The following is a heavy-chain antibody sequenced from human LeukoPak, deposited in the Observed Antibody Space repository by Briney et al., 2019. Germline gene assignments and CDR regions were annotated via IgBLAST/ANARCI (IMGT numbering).Heavy chain of an antibody. V-gene: IGHV3-9*01. D-gene: IGHD4-17*01. Sequence: PGGSLRLSCAASGFTFDDYAMHWVRQAPGKGLEWVSGISWNSGSIGYADSVKGRFTISRDNAKNSLYLQMNSLRAEDTALYYCAKGRDYGDYVGLDYFDYWGREPWSPSPQ. J-gene: IGHJ4*02. CDR2: ISWNSGSI. CDR3: AKGRDYGDYVGLDYFDY. CDR1: GFTFDDYA.